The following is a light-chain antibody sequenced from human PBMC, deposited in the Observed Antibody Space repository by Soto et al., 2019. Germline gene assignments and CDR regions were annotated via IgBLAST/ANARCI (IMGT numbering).Light chain of an antibody. CDR3: QQYGSSGT. V-gene: IGKV3-20*01. CDR1: QSVPRSY. Sequence: PGERAPLSCTAGQSVPRSYLAWYQQKPGQAPRLLIYGTSSRATGIPDRFSGSGSGTDFTLTISRLEPEDFAVYYCQQYGSSGTFGQGTKVDI. CDR2: GTS. J-gene: IGKJ1*01.